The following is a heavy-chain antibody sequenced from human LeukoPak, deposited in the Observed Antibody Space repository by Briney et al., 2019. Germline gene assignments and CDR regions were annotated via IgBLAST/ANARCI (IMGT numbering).Heavy chain of an antibody. Sequence: SETLSLTCTVSSGSISSGGYYWSWIRQHPGKGLEWIGYIYYSGSTYYNPSLKSRVTISVDTSKNQFSLKLSSVTAADTAVYYCARDSRGCSSTSCYSYGMDVWGQGTTVTVSS. CDR2: IYYSGST. J-gene: IGHJ6*02. CDR3: ARDSRGCSSTSCYSYGMDV. D-gene: IGHD2-2*01. V-gene: IGHV4-31*03. CDR1: SGSISSGGYY.